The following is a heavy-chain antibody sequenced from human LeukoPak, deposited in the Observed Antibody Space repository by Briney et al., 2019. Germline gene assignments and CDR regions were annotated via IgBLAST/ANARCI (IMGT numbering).Heavy chain of an antibody. J-gene: IGHJ4*02. CDR3: ARDEGGPVNY. V-gene: IGHV1-18*01. CDR2: ISSNNGNT. Sequence: ASVKVSCKASGYTFTSHGISWVRQAPGQGLEWMGWISSNNGNTKYAQKFQGRVTMTTETSTSTAHMELRSLRSDDTAVYYCARDEGGPVNYWGQGTLVTVSS. CDR1: GYTFTSHG. D-gene: IGHD3-16*01.